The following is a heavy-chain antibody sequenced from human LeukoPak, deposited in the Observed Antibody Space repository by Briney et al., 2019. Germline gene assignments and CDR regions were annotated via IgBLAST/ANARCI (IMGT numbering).Heavy chain of an antibody. CDR2: INPNSGGT. Sequence: ASVKVSFKASGYTFTGYYMHWVRQAPGQGLEWMGWINPNSGGTNYAQKFQGRVTMTRDTSISTAYMELSRLRSDDTAVYYCARGSSNLTYYDFWSGQQGFDYWGQGTLVTVSS. CDR1: GYTFTGYY. CDR3: ARGSSNLTYYDFWSGQQGFDY. J-gene: IGHJ4*02. D-gene: IGHD3-3*01. V-gene: IGHV1-2*02.